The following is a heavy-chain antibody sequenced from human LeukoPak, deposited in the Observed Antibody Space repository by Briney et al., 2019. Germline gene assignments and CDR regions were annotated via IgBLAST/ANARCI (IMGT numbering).Heavy chain of an antibody. Sequence: ASVKVSCKASGYTFTSYDINWVRQATGQGLEWMGWMNPNSGNTGYAQKFQGRVTITRNTSISTAYMELSSLRSEDTAVYYCARFGKPVERYPGSAAAGRAGMAVDAFDIWGQGTMVTVSS. CDR2: MNPNSGNT. D-gene: IGHD6-13*01. CDR1: GYTFTSYD. V-gene: IGHV1-8*03. J-gene: IGHJ3*02. CDR3: ARFGKPVERYPGSAAAGRAGMAVDAFDI.